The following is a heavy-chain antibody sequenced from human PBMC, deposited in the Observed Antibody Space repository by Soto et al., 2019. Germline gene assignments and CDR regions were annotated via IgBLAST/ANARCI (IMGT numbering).Heavy chain of an antibody. CDR3: AREDYVWGSYRSTPFDY. V-gene: IGHV3-21*01. CDR2: ISSSSSYI. CDR1: GFTFSSYS. Sequence: PGGSLRLSCAASGFTFSSYSMNWVRQAPGKGLEWVSSISSSSSYIYYADSVKGRFTISRDNAKNSLYLQMNSLRAEDTAVYYCAREDYVWGSYRSTPFDYWGQGTLVTVSS. J-gene: IGHJ4*02. D-gene: IGHD3-16*02.